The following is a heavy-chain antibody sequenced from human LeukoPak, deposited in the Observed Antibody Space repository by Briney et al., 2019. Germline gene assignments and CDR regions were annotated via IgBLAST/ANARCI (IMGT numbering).Heavy chain of an antibody. CDR2: IRYDGSNK. D-gene: IGHD3-10*01. CDR1: GFTFSSYG. J-gene: IGHJ4*02. V-gene: IGHV3-30*02. CDR3: AKPALWFGELLLFDY. Sequence: GGSLRLSCAASGFTFSSYGMHWVRQAPDKGLEWVAFIRYDGSNKYYADSVKGRFTISRDNSKNTLYLQMNSLRAEDTAVYYCAKPALWFGELLLFDYWGQGTLVTVSS.